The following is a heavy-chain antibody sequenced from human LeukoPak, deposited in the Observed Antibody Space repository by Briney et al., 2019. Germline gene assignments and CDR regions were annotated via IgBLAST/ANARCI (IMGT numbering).Heavy chain of an antibody. CDR1: GGSLTPYY. D-gene: IGHD3-22*01. CDR2: TNQSGST. J-gene: IGHJ4*02. CDR3: ATLGGLYYESHGYPDFDH. Sequence: SETLSLTCSVSGGSLTPYYWSWIRHPQGGGRDWHGETNQSGSTNYNPSLKSRVTISVEKFKNQCSLEVSSVTAADTAIYYCATLGGLYYESHGYPDFDHWGQGTLVTVSS. V-gene: IGHV4-34*01.